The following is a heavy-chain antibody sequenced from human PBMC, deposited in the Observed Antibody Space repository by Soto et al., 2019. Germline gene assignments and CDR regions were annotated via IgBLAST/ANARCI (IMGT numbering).Heavy chain of an antibody. Sequence: RASVKVSCKASGGTFSSYAISWVRQAPGQGLEWMGGIIPIFGTANYAQKFQGRVTITADESTSTAYMELSSLRSEDTAVYYCARAYYDSSGYNWFDPWGQGTLVTVSS. D-gene: IGHD3-22*01. CDR2: IIPIFGTA. CDR3: ARAYYDSSGYNWFDP. V-gene: IGHV1-69*13. J-gene: IGHJ5*02. CDR1: GGTFSSYA.